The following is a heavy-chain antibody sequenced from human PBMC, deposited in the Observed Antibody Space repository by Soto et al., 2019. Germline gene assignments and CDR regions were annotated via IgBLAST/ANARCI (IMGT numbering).Heavy chain of an antibody. CDR2: MNSNNGDT. CDR1: RYTFTAYF. J-gene: IGHJ4*02. V-gene: IGHV1-2*02. CDR3: ARESYNWNYDY. D-gene: IGHD1-20*01. Sequence: QVQLVQSGAEVKGPGASVKVSCKASRYTFTAYFIHWVRQAPGQGLEWMAWMNSNNGDTFYAQKFQGRLTITRETSINTAYMELGRLRSDETAVYYCARESYNWNYDYWGQGSLVTVSS.